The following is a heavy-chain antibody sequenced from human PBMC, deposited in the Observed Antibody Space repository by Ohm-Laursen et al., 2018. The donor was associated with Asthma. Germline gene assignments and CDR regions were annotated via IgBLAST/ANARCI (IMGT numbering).Heavy chain of an antibody. CDR1: GFTFSSYW. V-gene: IGHV3-7*01. D-gene: IGHD5-12*01. Sequence: GSLRLSCSASGFTFSSYWMSWVRQAPGKGLEWVANIKQDGREKYYVDSVKGRFTISRDNAKNSLYLQMNSLRAEDTAVYYCARELATGYGYYYGMDVWGQGTTVTVSS. J-gene: IGHJ6*02. CDR2: IKQDGREK. CDR3: ARELATGYGYYYGMDV.